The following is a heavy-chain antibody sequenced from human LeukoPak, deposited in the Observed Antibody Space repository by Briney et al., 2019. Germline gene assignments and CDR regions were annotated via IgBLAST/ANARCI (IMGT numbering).Heavy chain of an antibody. CDR2: IYYTGIT. J-gene: IGHJ4*02. CDR1: GGSFSGYY. D-gene: IGHD1-26*01. V-gene: IGHV4-59*08. CDR3: ARHANGGSFPLDI. Sequence: SETLSLTCAVYGGSFSGYYWSWIRQSPGEGLEWIGHIYYTGITTYNPSLRSRLTISLDRSKNQFSLRLNSVTVTDTAIYYCARHANGGSFPLDIWGQGTLVTVSS.